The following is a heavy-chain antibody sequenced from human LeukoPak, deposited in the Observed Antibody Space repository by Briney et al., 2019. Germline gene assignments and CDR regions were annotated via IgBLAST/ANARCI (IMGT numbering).Heavy chain of an antibody. Sequence: SETLSLTCAVYGGSFSGYYWSWIRQPPGKGLEWIGEINHSGSTNYNPSLKSRVTISVDTSKNQFSLKLSSVTAADTAVYYCATFYGAGFDYWGQGILVTVSS. D-gene: IGHD2/OR15-2a*01. CDR2: INHSGST. J-gene: IGHJ4*02. CDR1: GGSFSGYY. CDR3: ATFYGAGFDY. V-gene: IGHV4-34*01.